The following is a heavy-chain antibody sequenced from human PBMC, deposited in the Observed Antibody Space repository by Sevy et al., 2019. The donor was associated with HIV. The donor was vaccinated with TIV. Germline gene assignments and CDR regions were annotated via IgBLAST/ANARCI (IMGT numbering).Heavy chain of an antibody. Sequence: GGSLRLSCAMSGITFSDYSMNWVRQAPGKGLEWVSSISSSSTFIYYAESVKGRFTISRDNAKNSLYLQMNSLRAEDTALYYCARDRGVGTSSYGMDVWGQGTTVIVSS. CDR1: GITFSDYS. D-gene: IGHD1-26*01. CDR2: ISSSSTFI. V-gene: IGHV3-21*01. J-gene: IGHJ6*02. CDR3: ARDRGVGTSSYGMDV.